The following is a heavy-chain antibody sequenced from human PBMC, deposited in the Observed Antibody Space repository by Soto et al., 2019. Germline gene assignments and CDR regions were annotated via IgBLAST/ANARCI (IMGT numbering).Heavy chain of an antibody. CDR2: ISGRGGST. V-gene: IGHV3-23*01. D-gene: IGHD5-18*01. CDR1: GFTFSSYA. CDR3: AKDGYSYGYPYYFDY. J-gene: IGHJ4*02. Sequence: EVQLLESGGGLVQPGGSLRLSCAASGFTFSSYAMSWVRQAPGKGLEWVSAISGRGGSTYYADSVKGRFTISRDNSKNTLYLQMNSLRAEDTAVYYCAKDGYSYGYPYYFDYWGQGSLVIVSS.